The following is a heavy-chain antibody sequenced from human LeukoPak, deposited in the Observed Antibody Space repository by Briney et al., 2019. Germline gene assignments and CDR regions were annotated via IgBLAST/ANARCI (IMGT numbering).Heavy chain of an antibody. Sequence: SETLSLTCAVSGGSISSSNWWSWVRQPPGKGLEWIGETYHSGSTNYNPSLKSRVTISVDKSKNQFSLKLSSVTAADTAVYYCARARVAATLSPFDYWGQGTLVTVSS. CDR3: ARARVAATLSPFDY. CDR1: GGSISSSNW. CDR2: TYHSGST. D-gene: IGHD2-15*01. V-gene: IGHV4-4*02. J-gene: IGHJ4*02.